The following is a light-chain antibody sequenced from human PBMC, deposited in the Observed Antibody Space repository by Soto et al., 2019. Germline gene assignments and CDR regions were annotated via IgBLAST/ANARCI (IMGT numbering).Light chain of an antibody. V-gene: IGKV1-27*01. J-gene: IGKJ1*01. CDR1: HFISNF. Sequence: DIQMTQSPSSLSASAGDSVTITCRASHFISNFLAWYQLRPGKPPRLLIYSATTLHSGVPSRFRGSGVGTDFTLTISGLEPEDFAVHYCQQYGSSLRTFGQGTKVDIK. CDR2: SAT. CDR3: QQYGSSLRT.